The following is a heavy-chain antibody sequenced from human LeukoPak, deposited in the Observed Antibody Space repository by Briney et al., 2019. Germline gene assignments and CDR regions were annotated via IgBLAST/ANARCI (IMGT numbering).Heavy chain of an antibody. J-gene: IGHJ6*02. V-gene: IGHV4-30-4*01. Sequence: KTSETLSLTCTVSGGSISSGDYYWSWIRQPPGKGLEWIGYIYYSGSTYYNPSLKSRVTISVDTSKNQFSLKLSSVTAADTAVYYCARGTYYYDSSGYYYYYYGMDVWGQGTTATVSS. CDR1: GGSISSGDYY. CDR3: ARGTYYYDSSGYYYYYYGMDV. CDR2: IYYSGST. D-gene: IGHD3-22*01.